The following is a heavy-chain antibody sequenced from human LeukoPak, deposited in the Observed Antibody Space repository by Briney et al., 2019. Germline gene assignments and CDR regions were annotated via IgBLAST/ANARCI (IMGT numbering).Heavy chain of an antibody. CDR2: IYYGGGT. J-gene: IGHJ4*02. V-gene: IGHV4-61*08. CDR1: GDSISSGGYY. CDR3: ARVGFDILPGYYRFDY. D-gene: IGHD3-9*01. Sequence: PSETLSLTCIVSGDSISSGGYYWSWIRQPPGKGLEWIGYIYYGGGTNYNPSLKSRVTISVDTSKNQFSLKLSSVTAADTAVYYCARVGFDILPGYYRFDYWGQGTLVTVSS.